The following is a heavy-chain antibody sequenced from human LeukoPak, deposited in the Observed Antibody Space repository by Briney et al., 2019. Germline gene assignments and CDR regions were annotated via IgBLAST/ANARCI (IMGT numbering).Heavy chain of an antibody. V-gene: IGHV4-39*07. J-gene: IGHJ3*02. CDR1: GGSISGSYY. CDR3: ARAPWAYGNYVHAFDI. Sequence: SETLSLTCTVSGGSISGSYYWGWIRQPPGKGLEWIGSIYYSGRIYYNASLKSRVTISVDTSKNHFSLKLTSVTAADTAVYYCARAPWAYGNYVHAFDIWGHGTMVTVSS. D-gene: IGHD4-11*01. CDR2: IYYSGRI.